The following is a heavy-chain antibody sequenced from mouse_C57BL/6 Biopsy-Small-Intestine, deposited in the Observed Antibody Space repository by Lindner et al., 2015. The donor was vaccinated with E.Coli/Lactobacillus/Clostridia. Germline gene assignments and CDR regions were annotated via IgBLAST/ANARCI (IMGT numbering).Heavy chain of an antibody. Sequence: SVKVSCKASGYTFTTSYIHVGATGPGQGLEWMGFLNTRTGVTNYAQKFRGRVTMTRGTSITTAYMELSRLTSDDTAVYYCAKEGSDAGSYFDFWGQGT. CDR2: LNTRTGVT. CDR3: AKEGSDAGSYFDF. V-gene: IGHV1-55*01. J-gene: IGHJ2*01. D-gene: IGHD3-3*01. CDR1: GYTFTTSY.